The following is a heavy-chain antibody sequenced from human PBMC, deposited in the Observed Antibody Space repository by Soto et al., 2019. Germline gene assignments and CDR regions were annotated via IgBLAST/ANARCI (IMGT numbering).Heavy chain of an antibody. CDR1: GYTFTSYY. V-gene: IGHV1-46*01. Sequence: ASVKFSCKASGYTFTSYYMHWVRQAPGQGLEWMGIINPSGGSTSYAQKLQGRVTMTTDTSTSTAYMELRSLRSDDTAVYYCARDGGDWAFDYWGQGTLVTVSS. CDR3: ARDGGDWAFDY. J-gene: IGHJ4*02. CDR2: INPSGGST. D-gene: IGHD2-21*02.